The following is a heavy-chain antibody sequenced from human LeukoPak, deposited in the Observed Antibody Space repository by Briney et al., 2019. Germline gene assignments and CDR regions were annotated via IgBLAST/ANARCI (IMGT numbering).Heavy chain of an antibody. CDR2: LSSSGGST. CDR3: ATDLVVVLPAAYDN. J-gene: IGHJ4*02. V-gene: IGHV3-23*01. D-gene: IGHD2-2*01. CDR1: GFIFSNYV. Sequence: GGSLRLSCSASGFIFSNYVMSWVRRSPGKGLEWVSTLSSSGGSTYHADSVKGRFTISRDNSKNTLYLQMNSLRAEDTAVYYCATDLVVVLPAAYDNWGQGALVTVSS.